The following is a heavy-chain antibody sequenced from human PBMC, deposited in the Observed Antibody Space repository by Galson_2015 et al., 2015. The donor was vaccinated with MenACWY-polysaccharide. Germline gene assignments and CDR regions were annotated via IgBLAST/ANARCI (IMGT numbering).Heavy chain of an antibody. CDR3: ARGGKYYYDSSGYLDWFDP. J-gene: IGHJ5*02. CDR2: MNPNSGNT. CDR1: GYSFSSYD. V-gene: IGHV1-8*01. D-gene: IGHD3-22*01. Sequence: SVKVSCKASGYSFSSYDINWVRQTTGQGLEWMGWMNPNSGNTGYAQKFQGRVTMTRITYISIAYMELSSLKSEDTAVYYCARGGKYYYDSSGYLDWFDPWGQGTLVTVSS.